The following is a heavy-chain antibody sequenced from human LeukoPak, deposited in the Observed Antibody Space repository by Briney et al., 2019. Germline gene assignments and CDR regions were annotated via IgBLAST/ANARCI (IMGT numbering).Heavy chain of an antibody. J-gene: IGHJ4*02. CDR1: GFTFSSCA. Sequence: GGSLRLSCAASGFTFSSCAMNWVRQAPGKGLGWVTSIRCDGSRNHYTDSVKGRFTISRDNSKNTLYLQMNSLRDEDTAVYYCAKDYGDFGDSSSYLEHWGQGTLVTVSS. D-gene: IGHD4-17*01. CDR2: IRCDGSRN. V-gene: IGHV3-30*02. CDR3: AKDYGDFGDSSSYLEH.